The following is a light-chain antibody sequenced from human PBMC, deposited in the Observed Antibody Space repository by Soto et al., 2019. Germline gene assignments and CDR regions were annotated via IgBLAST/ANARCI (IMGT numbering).Light chain of an antibody. CDR1: KSDIGVYNY. V-gene: IGLV2-14*01. Sequence: QSALTQPPSASGSPGQSVTISCTGTKSDIGVYNYVSWYQQHPGKAPKLMIYEVTNRPSGVSNRFSGSKSGNTASLTISGLQAEDEADYYCSSYTSTSTYVFGTGTKLTVL. J-gene: IGLJ1*01. CDR3: SSYTSTSTYV. CDR2: EVT.